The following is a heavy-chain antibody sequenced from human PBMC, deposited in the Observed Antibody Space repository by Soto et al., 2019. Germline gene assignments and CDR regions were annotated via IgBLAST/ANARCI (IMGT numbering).Heavy chain of an antibody. CDR1: GGSISSYY. CDR3: ARDNIPSDDILTGYSTRWFDP. CDR2: IYYSGST. Sequence: SETLSLTCTVSGGSISSYYWSWIRQPPGKGLEWIGYIYYSGSTNYTPSLKSRVTISVDTSKNQFSLKLSSVTAADTAVYYCARDNIPSDDILTGYSTRWFDPWGQGNLVTVSS. J-gene: IGHJ5*02. V-gene: IGHV4-59*01. D-gene: IGHD3-9*01.